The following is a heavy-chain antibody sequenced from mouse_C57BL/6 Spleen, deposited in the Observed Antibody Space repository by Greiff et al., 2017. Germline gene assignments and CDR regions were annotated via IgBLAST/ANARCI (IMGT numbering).Heavy chain of an antibody. CDR2: ISNLAYSI. V-gene: IGHV5-15*04. J-gene: IGHJ1*03. CDR1: GFTFSDYG. Sequence: EVQGVESGGGLVQPGGSLKLSCAASGFTFSDYGMAWVRQAPRKGPEWVAFISNLAYSIYYADTVTGRFTISRENAKNTLYLEMSSLRSEDTAMYYCARRGITTVVDYWYFDVWGTGTTVTVSS. D-gene: IGHD1-1*01. CDR3: ARRGITTVVDYWYFDV.